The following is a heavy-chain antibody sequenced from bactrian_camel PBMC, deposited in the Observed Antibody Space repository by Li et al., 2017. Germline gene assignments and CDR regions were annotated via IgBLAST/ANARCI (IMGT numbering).Heavy chain of an antibody. CDR2: IDNDGTT. J-gene: IGHJ4*01. CDR3: TNVADLR. Sequence: QVQLVESGGGSVQVGGSLKLSCAVSGYTYPRYYMAWFRQSPGKERELVAFIDNDGTTNYADSVKGRFTISRDNAKNTLYLQLISLKTEDTAMYYCTNVADLRWGQGTQVTVS. CDR1: GYTYPRYY. V-gene: IGHV3S55*01.